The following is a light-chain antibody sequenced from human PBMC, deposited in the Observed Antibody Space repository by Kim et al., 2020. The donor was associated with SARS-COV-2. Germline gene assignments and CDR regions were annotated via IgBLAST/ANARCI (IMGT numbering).Light chain of an antibody. V-gene: IGLV3-25*03. CDR1: ALPKQY. CDR2: KDS. Sequence: SYELTQPPSVSVSPGQTARITCSGDALPKQYAYWYQQKPGQAPVLVIYKDSERPSGIPERFSGSSSGTTVTLTISGVQAEDEADYYCPSADSSGTYGVFG. J-gene: IGLJ3*02. CDR3: PSADSSGTYGV.